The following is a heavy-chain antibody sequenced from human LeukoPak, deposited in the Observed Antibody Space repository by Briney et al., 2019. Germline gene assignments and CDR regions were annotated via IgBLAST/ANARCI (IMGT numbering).Heavy chain of an antibody. D-gene: IGHD6-19*01. J-gene: IGHJ4*02. Sequence: ASVKVSCKASGYTFTSYDINWVRQATGQGLEWMGWMNPNSGNTGYAQKFQGTVTMTRDTSINTAYMELSSLSSDYTALYFCARGEIAVAGRGTFDYWGQGTLVTVSS. V-gene: IGHV1-8*01. CDR2: MNPNSGNT. CDR1: GYTFTSYD. CDR3: ARGEIAVAGRGTFDY.